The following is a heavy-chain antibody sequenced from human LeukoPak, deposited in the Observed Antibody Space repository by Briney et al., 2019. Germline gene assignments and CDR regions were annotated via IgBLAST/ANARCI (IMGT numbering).Heavy chain of an antibody. CDR2: INHSGST. D-gene: IGHD1-1*01. V-gene: IGHV4-34*01. Sequence: SETLSLTCAVYGGSFSGYYWSWIRQPPGKGLEWIGEINHSGSTNYNPSLKSRVTISVDTSKNQFSLKLSSVTAADTAVYYCARDLRPTAGTTYYYYYMDVWGKGPRSPSP. CDR1: GGSFSGYY. J-gene: IGHJ6*03. CDR3: ARDLRPTAGTTYYYYYMDV.